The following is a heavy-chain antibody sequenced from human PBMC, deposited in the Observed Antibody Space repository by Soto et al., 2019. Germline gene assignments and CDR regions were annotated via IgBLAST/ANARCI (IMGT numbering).Heavy chain of an antibody. Sequence: QVQLVQSGAEVKKPGASVKVSCKASGYTFTSYGISWVRQAPGQGLEWMGWISAYNGNTNYAQKLQGRVTMTTDTYTSTAYMELRSLRSDDTAVYYCARTSTVTTEYYYYGRDVWGQGTTVTVSS. CDR3: ARTSTVTTEYYYYGRDV. V-gene: IGHV1-18*01. CDR2: ISAYNGNT. CDR1: GYTFTSYG. J-gene: IGHJ6*02. D-gene: IGHD4-17*01.